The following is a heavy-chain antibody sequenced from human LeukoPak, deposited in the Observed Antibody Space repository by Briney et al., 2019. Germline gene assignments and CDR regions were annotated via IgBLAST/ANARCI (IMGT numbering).Heavy chain of an antibody. CDR1: GYTFTSYY. CDR3: ARDGRWGMATILDYYYYYMDV. CDR2: INPSVGST. J-gene: IGHJ6*03. Sequence: ASVKVSCKASGYTFTSYYMHWVRQAPGQGLEWMGIINPSVGSTSYAQKFQGRVTMTRDTSTSTVYMELSSLRSEDTAVYYCARDGRWGMATILDYYYYYMDVWGKGTTVTVSS. D-gene: IGHD5-24*01. V-gene: IGHV1-46*01.